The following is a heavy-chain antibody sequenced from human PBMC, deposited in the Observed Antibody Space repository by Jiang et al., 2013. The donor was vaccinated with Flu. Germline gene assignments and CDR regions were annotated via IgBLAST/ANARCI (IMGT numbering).Heavy chain of an antibody. J-gene: IGHJ4*02. CDR1: GDTFSYS. V-gene: IGHV1-69*01. CDR2: IIPIFGTT. D-gene: IGHD4-17*01. Sequence: GAEVKKPGSSVKVSCKVSGDTFSYSISWVRQAPGQGLEWMGGIIPIFGTTNYAQKFQARVTITADESTSTAYMELSSLRSDDTAVYYCARGRAYGEYDFDYVGPGNPGHRLL. CDR3: ARGRAYGEYDFDY.